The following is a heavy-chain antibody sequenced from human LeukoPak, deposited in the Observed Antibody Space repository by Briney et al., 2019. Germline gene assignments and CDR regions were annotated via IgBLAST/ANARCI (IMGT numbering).Heavy chain of an antibody. V-gene: IGHV4-4*07. J-gene: IGHJ2*01. Sequence: SETLSLTCTVSGGSISSYYWSWIRQPAGKGREWIGRIYTSGGTNYNPSLKSRVTMSVDTSKNQFSLKLSSVTAADTAVYYCARVNKRLTMIVVTWYFDLWGRGTLVTVSS. CDR1: GGSISSYY. CDR3: ARVNKRLTMIVVTWYFDL. CDR2: IYTSGGT. D-gene: IGHD3-22*01.